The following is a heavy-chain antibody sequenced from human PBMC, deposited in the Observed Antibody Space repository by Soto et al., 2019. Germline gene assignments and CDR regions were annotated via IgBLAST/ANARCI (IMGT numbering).Heavy chain of an antibody. V-gene: IGHV3-48*01. CDR1: GFTFSSYS. CDR3: ARDCCDLSWCDP. CDR2: ISSSSSTI. Sequence: EVQLVESGGGLVQPGGSLRLSCAASGFTFSSYSMNWVRQAPGKGLEWVSYISSSSSTIYYADSVKGRFTISRDNVNNTLYRQMISLRAKDTAVYYCARDCCDLSWCDPWGQETMVTVSS. J-gene: IGHJ5*02. D-gene: IGHD2-21*02.